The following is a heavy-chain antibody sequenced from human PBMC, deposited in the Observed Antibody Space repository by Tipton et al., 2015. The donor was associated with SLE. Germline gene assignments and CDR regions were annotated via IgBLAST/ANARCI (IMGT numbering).Heavy chain of an antibody. CDR3: RGGFGEWFDY. CDR1: GGSISSGGYY. CDR2: IYYSGST. Sequence: TLSLTCTVSGGSISSGGYYWSWIRQHPGKGLEWIGYIYYSGSTYYNPSLKSRVTISVDTSKNQFSLKLSSVTAADTAVYYCRGGFGEWFDYWGQGTLVTVSS. J-gene: IGHJ4*02. D-gene: IGHD3-10*01. V-gene: IGHV4-31*09.